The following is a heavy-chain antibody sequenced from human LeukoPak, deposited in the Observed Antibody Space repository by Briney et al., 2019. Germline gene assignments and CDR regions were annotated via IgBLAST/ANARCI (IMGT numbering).Heavy chain of an antibody. CDR2: IYPGDSDT. CDR3: ARSSGTTSDY. J-gene: IGHJ4*02. CDR1: GYSFTNSW. D-gene: IGHD1-7*01. Sequence: GESLKISCKGSGYSFTNSWIGWVRQMPGQGLEWMGIIYPGDSDTRYSPSFQGQVTISADKSITTAYLQWSSLKASDTAMYYCARSSGTTSDYWGQGTLVTVSS. V-gene: IGHV5-51*01.